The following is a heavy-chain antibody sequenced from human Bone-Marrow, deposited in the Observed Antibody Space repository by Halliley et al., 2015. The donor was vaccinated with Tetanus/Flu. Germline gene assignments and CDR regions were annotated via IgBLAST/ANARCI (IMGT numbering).Heavy chain of an antibody. Sequence: VQLVQSGAEVKKPGESLRISCEGSGYGFTNYWITWVRQMPGKGLEWMGRIDPSDSYINYSPSFQGRVTFLVDRSTNSAYLQWSSLKASDTAMYYCARHGAGYNEGYCFYAMDVWGQGTTVTVSS. CDR1: GYGFTNYW. CDR3: ARHGAGYNEGYCFYAMDV. V-gene: IGHV5-10-1*01. CDR2: IDPSDSYI. D-gene: IGHD1-1*01. J-gene: IGHJ6*02.